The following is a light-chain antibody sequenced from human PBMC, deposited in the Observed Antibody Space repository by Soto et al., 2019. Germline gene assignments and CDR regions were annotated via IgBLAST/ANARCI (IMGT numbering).Light chain of an antibody. V-gene: IGKV1-33*01. CDR3: QQYENLPT. Sequence: IEMNHPPSSLSASVGDRVTITCQASQNINNYLNWYQQKPGRAPKLLIYDASNLEAGVPSRFRGSGSGTDFTFTISRLQPEDIATYYCQQYENLPTFGQGTRLEIK. CDR2: DAS. J-gene: IGKJ5*01. CDR1: QNINNY.